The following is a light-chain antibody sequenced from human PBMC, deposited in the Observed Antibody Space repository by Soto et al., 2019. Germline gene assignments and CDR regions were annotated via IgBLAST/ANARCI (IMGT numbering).Light chain of an antibody. CDR2: EVS. CDR3: SSYISSSTVVV. V-gene: IGLV2-14*01. CDR1: SRDVGGYNY. Sequence: QSALTQPASVSGSPGQSITISCTGTSRDVGGYNYVSWHQQHPGKAPKVIITEVSNRPSGVSNRFSGSKSGNTASLTVSGLQAEDDADYYCSSYISSSTVVVFGGGTKLTVL. J-gene: IGLJ2*01.